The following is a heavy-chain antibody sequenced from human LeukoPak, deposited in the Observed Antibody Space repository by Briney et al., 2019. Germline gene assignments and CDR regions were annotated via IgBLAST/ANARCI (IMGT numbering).Heavy chain of an antibody. J-gene: IGHJ4*02. V-gene: IGHV3-33*01. CDR3: ARDPKRWLQYYFDY. CDR2: IWYDGSNK. CDR1: GFTFSSYG. D-gene: IGHD5-24*01. Sequence: GRSLRLSCAASGFTFSSYGMHWVRQAPGKGLEWVAVIWYDGSNKYYADSVKGRFTISRDNSKNTLYLQMNSLRAEDTAVYYCARDPKRWLQYYFDYWGQGTLVTVSS.